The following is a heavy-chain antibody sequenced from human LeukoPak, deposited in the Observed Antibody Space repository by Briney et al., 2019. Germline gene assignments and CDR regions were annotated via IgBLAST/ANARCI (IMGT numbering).Heavy chain of an antibody. J-gene: IGHJ4*02. CDR3: AKGHYRIYCSGSNCENLHINFDY. V-gene: IGHV3-23*01. D-gene: IGHD2-2*01. Sequence: GGSLRLSCAASGFTFSSYAMSWVRQAPGKGLEWVSAISGSGDSTYYADSVKGRFTISRDSSKNTLYLQMNSLRAEDTAVYYCAKGHYRIYCSGSNCENLHINFDYWGQGTLVTVSS. CDR2: ISGSGDST. CDR1: GFTFSSYA.